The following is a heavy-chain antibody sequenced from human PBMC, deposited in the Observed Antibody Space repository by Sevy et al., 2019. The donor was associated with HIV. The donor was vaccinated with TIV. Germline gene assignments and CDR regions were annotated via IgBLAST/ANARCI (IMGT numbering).Heavy chain of an antibody. CDR3: ARDNRWFGELTSYYCYGMDV. V-gene: IGHV4-4*07. Sequence: SETLSLTCTVSGGSISSYYWSWIRQPAGKGLEWIGRIYTSGSTNYNPSLKSRVTMSVDTSKNQSSLKLRSVTAADTAVYYCARDNRWFGELTSYYCYGMDVWGQGTTVTVSS. CDR1: GGSISSYY. J-gene: IGHJ6*02. D-gene: IGHD3-10*01. CDR2: IYTSGST.